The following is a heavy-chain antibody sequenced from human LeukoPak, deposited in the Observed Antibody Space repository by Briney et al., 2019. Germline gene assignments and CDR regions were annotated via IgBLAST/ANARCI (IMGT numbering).Heavy chain of an antibody. CDR1: GFTVNSNY. CDR3: ARDSNGPGY. CDR2: IYSDGGT. Sequence: GGSLRLSCAASGFTVNSNYMSWVRQAPGKGLEWVSVIYSDGGTFYADSAKGRFTISRDNSKNTLYLQMNSLRVEVTAVYYCARDSNGPGYWGQGTLVTVSS. D-gene: IGHD2-8*01. V-gene: IGHV3-53*01. J-gene: IGHJ4*02.